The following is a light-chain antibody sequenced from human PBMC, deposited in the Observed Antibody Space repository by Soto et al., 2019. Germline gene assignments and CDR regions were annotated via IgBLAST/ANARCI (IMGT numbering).Light chain of an antibody. CDR2: YNN. CDR1: DSNIGSNS. J-gene: IGLJ1*01. CDR3: AAWAASLSACV. V-gene: IGLV1-47*02. Sequence: QSVLTQPPSASGTAGQVVTISCSGGDSNIGSNSVYWYQHLPRMAPKLLIYYNNQRPSGVPDRFSGSRSGTSASLAIVGLRSEDEAVYYCAAWAASLSACVFGNGTKVTVL.